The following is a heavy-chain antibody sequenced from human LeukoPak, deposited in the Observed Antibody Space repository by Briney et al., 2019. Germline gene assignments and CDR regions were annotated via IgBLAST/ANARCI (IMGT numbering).Heavy chain of an antibody. D-gene: IGHD6-13*01. J-gene: IGHJ6*04. CDR1: GFTFRSYW. V-gene: IGHV3-7*01. CDR3: ARNGILGIAAAVDV. CDR2: IKQDGSEK. Sequence: GGALRLSCAASGFTFRSYWMSWVRQAPGKGLEWVANIKQDGSEKYYVDSVKGRFTISRDNAKNSLYLQMNSLRAEDTAVYYCARNGILGIAAAVDVWGKGTTVTVSS.